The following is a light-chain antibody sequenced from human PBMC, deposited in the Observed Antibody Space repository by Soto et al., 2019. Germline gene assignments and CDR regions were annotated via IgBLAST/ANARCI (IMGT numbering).Light chain of an antibody. Sequence: EILMTQSPDTLSVSPGEGVTLSCRASQSVSGDLAWYQQKPGQSPRLLIYGASTRATDIPARFSGGGSGTEFTLTISSLQSEDVAIYYCQQYHDWPPITFGPGTKVEIK. J-gene: IGKJ3*01. CDR1: QSVSGD. CDR3: QQYHDWPPIT. CDR2: GAS. V-gene: IGKV3-15*01.